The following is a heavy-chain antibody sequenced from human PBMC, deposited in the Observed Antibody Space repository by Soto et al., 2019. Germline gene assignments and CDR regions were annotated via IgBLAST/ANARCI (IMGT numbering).Heavy chain of an antibody. Sequence: QITLKESGPTLVKPTQTLTLSCTFSGFSLSTSGVGVGWIRQPPGKALDWLALIYWDDDKRYSPSLKSRLTITKDTSKNQVVLTMTNMDPVDTATYYCAHTEKDIVATSFDYWGQGTLVTLSS. CDR1: GFSLSTSGVG. D-gene: IGHD5-12*01. V-gene: IGHV2-5*02. J-gene: IGHJ4*02. CDR2: IYWDDDK. CDR3: AHTEKDIVATSFDY.